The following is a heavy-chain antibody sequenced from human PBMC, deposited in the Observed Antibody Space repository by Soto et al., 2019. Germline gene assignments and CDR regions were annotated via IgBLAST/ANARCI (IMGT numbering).Heavy chain of an antibody. D-gene: IGHD2-2*01. V-gene: IGHV2-5*02. CDR3: AHVGCTSCYNWFDP. CDR1: GFSLSTSGVG. J-gene: IGHJ5*02. CDR2: IYWDDDK. Sequence: QITLKESGPTLVKPTQTLTLTCTFSGFSLSTSGVGVGWIHQPPGKALEWLALIYWDDDKRYSPSLKSRLTITKDTSKNQVVLTMTNMDPVDTATYYCAHVGCTSCYNWFDPWGQGTLVTVSS.